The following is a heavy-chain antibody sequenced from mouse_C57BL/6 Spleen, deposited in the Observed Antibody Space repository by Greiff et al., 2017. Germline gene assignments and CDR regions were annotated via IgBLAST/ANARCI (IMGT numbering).Heavy chain of an antibody. CDR3: ARRAKDGSSYDYFDY. Sequence: QVQLQQPGAELVKPGASVKLSCKASGYTFTSYWMHWVKQRPGQGLEWIGMIHPNSGSTNYNEKFKSKATLTVDKSSSTAYMQLSSLTSEDSAVYYCARRAKDGSSYDYFDYWGQGTTLTVSS. D-gene: IGHD1-1*01. CDR2: IHPNSGST. V-gene: IGHV1-64*01. J-gene: IGHJ2*01. CDR1: GYTFTSYW.